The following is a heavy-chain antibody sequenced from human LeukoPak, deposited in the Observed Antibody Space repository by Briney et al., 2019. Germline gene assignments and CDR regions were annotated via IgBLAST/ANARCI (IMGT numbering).Heavy chain of an antibody. J-gene: IGHJ6*02. CDR2: IKQDGSEK. CDR1: GFTFSSYW. V-gene: IGHV3-7*01. D-gene: IGHD3-10*01. CDR3: AGGITMVRGVIIGGMDV. Sequence: GGSLRLSCAASGFTFSSYWMSWVRQAPGKGLEWVANIKQDGSEKYYVDSVKGRFTISRDNAKNSLYLQMNSLRAEDTAVYYCAGGITMVRGVIIGGMDVWGQGTTVTVSS.